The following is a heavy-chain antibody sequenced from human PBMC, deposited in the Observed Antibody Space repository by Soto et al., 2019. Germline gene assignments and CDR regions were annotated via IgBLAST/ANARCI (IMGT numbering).Heavy chain of an antibody. CDR2: IIPIFGTA. CDR1: GGTFSSYA. D-gene: IGHD6-13*01. V-gene: IGHV1-69*12. J-gene: IGHJ4*02. CDR3: ASGIAAAGTWGY. Sequence: QVQLVQSGAEVKKPGSSVKVSCKASGGTFSSYAISWVRQAPGQGLEWMGGIIPIFGTANYAQKFQGRVTIAGDESTGPASMELSSLRSGDTAVYYCASGIAAAGTWGYWCQGTLVTVSS.